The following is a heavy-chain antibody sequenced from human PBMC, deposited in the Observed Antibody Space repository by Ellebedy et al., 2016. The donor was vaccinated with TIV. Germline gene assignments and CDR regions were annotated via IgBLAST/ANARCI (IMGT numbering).Heavy chain of an antibody. CDR3: AREKGPPGYYGMDV. Sequence: ASVKVSXXASGYTFTSYDINWVRQATGQGLEWMGWMNPNSGNTGYAQKFQGRVTMTRDTSTSTVYMELSSLRSEDTAVYYCAREKGPPGYYGMDVWGQGTTVTVSS. J-gene: IGHJ6*02. V-gene: IGHV1-8*01. CDR2: MNPNSGNT. CDR1: GYTFTSYD.